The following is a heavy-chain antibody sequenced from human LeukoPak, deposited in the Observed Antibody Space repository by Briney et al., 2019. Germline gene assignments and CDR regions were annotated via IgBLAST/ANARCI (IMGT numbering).Heavy chain of an antibody. V-gene: IGHV3-48*01. CDR2: ISVGSNTM. CDR1: GFTFSSYS. J-gene: IGHJ4*02. D-gene: IGHD3-10*01. CDR3: ARGAGTLDY. Sequence: GGSLRLSCSASGFTFSSYSINWVRQAPGKGLQWISYISVGSNTMYYADSVKGRFTISRDNAKKSVYLQMNSLRAEDTAVYYCARGAGTLDYWGQGTLVTVSS.